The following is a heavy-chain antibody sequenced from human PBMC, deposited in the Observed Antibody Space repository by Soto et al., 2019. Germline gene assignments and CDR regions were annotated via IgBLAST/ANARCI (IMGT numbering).Heavy chain of an antibody. J-gene: IGHJ6*02. D-gene: IGHD5-12*01. V-gene: IGHV3-72*01. Sequence: EVQLLESGGGLVQPGGSLRLSCTVSGLTFSDLYMDWVRQAPGRGLEWVGRTRNKANRYSTEYAASVRGRFTISRHDSQNLLYLQMNSLRSEDTAVYYCVRVGGYAFSHYGMDVWGQGTTVTVSS. CDR3: VRVGGYAFSHYGMDV. CDR1: GLTFSDLY. CDR2: TRNKANRYST.